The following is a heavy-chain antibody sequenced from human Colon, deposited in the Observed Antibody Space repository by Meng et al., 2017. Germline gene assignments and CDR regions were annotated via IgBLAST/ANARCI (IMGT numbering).Heavy chain of an antibody. CDR3: ASTTLTTGGLDN. V-gene: IGHV1-69*04. CDR2: FIPILNRA. Sequence: QAQLVQSGPGVKNPGSSVKVSCKASGGSFSNNVTHWVRQAPGQGLEWMGRFIPILNRADSAQKFHGRVTFSVDTSTHTAYMELGGLTSEDTAFYYCASTTLTTGGLDNWGQGTLVTVSS. CDR1: GGSFSNNV. J-gene: IGHJ4*02. D-gene: IGHD4-11*01.